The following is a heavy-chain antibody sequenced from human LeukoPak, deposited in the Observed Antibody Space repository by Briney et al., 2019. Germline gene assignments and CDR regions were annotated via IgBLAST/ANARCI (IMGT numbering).Heavy chain of an antibody. V-gene: IGHV3-30*04. CDR2: ISYDGSNK. Sequence: GGSLRLSCAASGFTFSSYAMHWVRQAPGKGLEWVAVISYDGSNKYYADSVKGRFTISRDNSKNTLYLQMNSLRAEDTAVYYCAGDREPTYVAELFRARPSWFDPWGQGTLVTVSS. CDR3: AGDREPTYVAELFRARPSWFDP. CDR1: GFTFSSYA. D-gene: IGHD1-14*01. J-gene: IGHJ5*02.